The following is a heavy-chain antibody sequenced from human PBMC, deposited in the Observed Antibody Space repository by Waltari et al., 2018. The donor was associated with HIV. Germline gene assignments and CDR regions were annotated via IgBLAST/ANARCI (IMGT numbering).Heavy chain of an antibody. V-gene: IGHV1-3*01. D-gene: IGHD3-22*01. J-gene: IGHJ4*02. CDR3: ARAAITMIVVAPLHY. Sequence: QVQLVQSGAEVKKPGASVKVSCKASGYTFTSYAMHWVRQAPGQRLEWMGGINAGNGNTKYSQKFQGRVTITRDTSASTAYMELSSLRSEDTAVYYCARAAITMIVVAPLHYWGQGTLVTVSS. CDR2: INAGNGNT. CDR1: GYTFTSYA.